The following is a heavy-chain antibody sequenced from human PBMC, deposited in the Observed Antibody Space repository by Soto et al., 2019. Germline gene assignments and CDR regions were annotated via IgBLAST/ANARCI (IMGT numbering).Heavy chain of an antibody. CDR3: ARDNSAANGVLDH. CDR1: GYTFTNYY. Sequence: ASVKVSCKASGYTFTNYYLHWVRQAPGQGLEWVGMINPSARSASYAQKLRGRLTMDRDTSTTTVYMELSRLTFEDTAVYFCARDNSAANGVLDHWGQGTLVTVS. J-gene: IGHJ4*02. CDR2: INPSARSA. D-gene: IGHD1-1*01. V-gene: IGHV1-46*04.